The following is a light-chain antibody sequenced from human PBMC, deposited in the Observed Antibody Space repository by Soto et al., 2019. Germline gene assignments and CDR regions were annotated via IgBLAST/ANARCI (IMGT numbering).Light chain of an antibody. J-gene: IGLJ1*01. CDR2: SNT. V-gene: IGLV1-44*01. CDR3: ATWNDGVFV. CDR1: TSNIGRST. Sequence: QSALTQPPSASGTPRQRVTISCSGSTSNIGRSTVSWYQQFPGAAPNLLIYSNTQRPLGVPVRFSGSKSDTSASLAISGLQSEDEADYYCATWNDGVFVFGIGTKVTVL.